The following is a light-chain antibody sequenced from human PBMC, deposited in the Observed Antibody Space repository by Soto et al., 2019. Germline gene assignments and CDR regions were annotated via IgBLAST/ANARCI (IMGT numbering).Light chain of an antibody. CDR1: LTISSW. CDR3: QHYHSYSEA. J-gene: IGKJ1*01. CDR2: KAS. V-gene: IGKV1-5*03. Sequence: DIHIAQSSCSLSSSLGDRVAITCRASLTISSWLAWYQQKPGKAPKLLIYKASTLKSGVPSRFSGSGSGTEFTLTISSLQPDDFATYYCQHYHSYSEAFGQGTKVDI.